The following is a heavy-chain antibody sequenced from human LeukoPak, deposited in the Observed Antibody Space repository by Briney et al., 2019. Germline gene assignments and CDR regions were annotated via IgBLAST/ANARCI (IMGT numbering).Heavy chain of an antibody. D-gene: IGHD5-24*01. CDR2: ISWNSGSI. CDR3: AKGGETATISFFDY. Sequence: RSGRSLRLSCAASGFTFDDYAMHWGRHAPGKGLEWVSGISWNSGSIGYADSVKGRFTISRDNAKNSLYLQMNSLRAEDMALYYCAKGGETATISFFDYWGQGTLVTVSS. J-gene: IGHJ4*02. V-gene: IGHV3-9*03. CDR1: GFTFDDYA.